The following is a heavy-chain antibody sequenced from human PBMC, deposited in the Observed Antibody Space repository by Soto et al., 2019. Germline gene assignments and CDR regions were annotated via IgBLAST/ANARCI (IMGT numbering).Heavy chain of an antibody. D-gene: IGHD3-10*01. CDR3: ANPPFGKTHYYYYYGMDV. J-gene: IGHJ6*02. CDR2: ISGSGGST. V-gene: IGHV3-23*01. CDR1: GFTFSSYA. Sequence: PVGSLRLSCAASGFTFSSYAMSWVRQAPGKGLEWVSAISGSGGSTYYADSVKGRFTISRDNSKNTLYLQMNSLRAEDTALYYCANPPFGKTHYYYYYGMDVWGQGTTVTVSS.